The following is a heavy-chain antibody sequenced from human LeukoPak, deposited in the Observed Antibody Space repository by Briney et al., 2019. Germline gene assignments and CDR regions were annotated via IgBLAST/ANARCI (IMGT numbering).Heavy chain of an antibody. Sequence: GGSLRLSCEASGFTFSSYWMTWVRQAPGKGLEWVANIKLDGSEKYYVDSVKGRFTISRDNAKNSLYLQMNSLRAEDTAVYYCAREGIGRYYYYYYMDVWGKGTTVTISS. CDR3: AREGIGRYYYYYYMDV. CDR1: GFTFSSYW. V-gene: IGHV3-7*01. D-gene: IGHD1-1*01. CDR2: IKLDGSEK. J-gene: IGHJ6*03.